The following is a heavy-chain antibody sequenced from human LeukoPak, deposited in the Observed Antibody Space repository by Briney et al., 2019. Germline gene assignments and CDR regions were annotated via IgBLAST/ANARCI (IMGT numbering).Heavy chain of an antibody. J-gene: IGHJ4*02. CDR2: ISGDGGST. V-gene: IGHV3-43*02. Sequence: PGGSLRLSCAASGFTFDGYAMHWVRQAPGKGLEWVSLISGDGGSTYYADSVKGRFTISRDNSKNSLYLQMNSLRTEDTALYYCAKTSTNYYDSSEFGYWGQGTLVTVSS. CDR1: GFTFDGYA. CDR3: AKTSTNYYDSSEFGY. D-gene: IGHD3-22*01.